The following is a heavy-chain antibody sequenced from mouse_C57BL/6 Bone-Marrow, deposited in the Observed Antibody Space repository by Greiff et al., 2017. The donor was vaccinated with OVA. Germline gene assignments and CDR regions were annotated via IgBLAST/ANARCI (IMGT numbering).Heavy chain of an antibody. J-gene: IGHJ2*01. V-gene: IGHV1-81*01. Sequence: VKLMESGAELARPGASVKLSCKASGYTFTSYGISWVKQRTGQGLEWIGEIYPRSGNTYYNEKFKGKATLTADKSSSTAYMELRSLTSEDSAVYFCARCGYYGSSYLDYWGQGTTLTVSS. CDR1: GYTFTSYG. D-gene: IGHD1-1*01. CDR3: ARCGYYGSSYLDY. CDR2: IYPRSGNT.